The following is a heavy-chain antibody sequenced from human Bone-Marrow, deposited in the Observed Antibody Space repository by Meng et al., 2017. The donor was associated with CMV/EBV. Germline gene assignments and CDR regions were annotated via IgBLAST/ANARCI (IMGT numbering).Heavy chain of an antibody. Sequence: QVQLQQWGAGLLKPSVTLSLPCAVYGGSFSGYYWSWIRQPPGKGLEWIGEINHSGSTNYNPSLKSRVTISVDTSKNQFSLKLSSVTAADTAVYYCARAQAVAGRFCVYWGQGTLVTVSS. CDR3: ARAQAVAGRFCVY. J-gene: IGHJ4*02. V-gene: IGHV4-34*01. D-gene: IGHD6-19*01. CDR1: GGSFSGYY. CDR2: INHSGST.